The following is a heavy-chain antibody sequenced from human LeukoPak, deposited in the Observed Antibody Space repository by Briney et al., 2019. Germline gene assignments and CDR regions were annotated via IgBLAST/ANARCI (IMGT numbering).Heavy chain of an antibody. V-gene: IGHV1-69*06. J-gene: IGHJ4*02. CDR2: IIPIFGTA. CDR3: AREIGPIQLHLWGSAFDY. D-gene: IGHD5-18*01. CDR1: GGTFSSYA. Sequence: SVKVSCKASGGTFSSYAISWVRQAPGQGLEWMGGIIPIFGTANYAQKFQGRVTITADKSTSTAYVELSSLRSEDTAVYYCAREIGPIQLHLWGSAFDYWGQGTLVTVSS.